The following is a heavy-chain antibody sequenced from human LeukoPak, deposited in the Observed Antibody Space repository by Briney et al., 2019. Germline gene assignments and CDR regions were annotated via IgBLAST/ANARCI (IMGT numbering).Heavy chain of an antibody. CDR1: SGSFSGYY. D-gene: IGHD1-20*01. V-gene: IGHV4-34*01. CDR3: ARGLDNWNVYIFDY. Sequence: SETLSLTCGVYSGSFSGYYWNWLRQPPGKGLEWIGEINHSGSTNYNPSLKSRVTISVDTSKNQFSLKLSSVTAADTAVYYCARGLDNWNVYIFDYWGLGTLVTVSS. J-gene: IGHJ4*02. CDR2: INHSGST.